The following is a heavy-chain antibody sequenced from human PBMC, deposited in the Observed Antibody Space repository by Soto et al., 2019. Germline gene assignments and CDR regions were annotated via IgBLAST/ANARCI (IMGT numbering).Heavy chain of an antibody. Sequence: SETLSLTCAVSGGPFTAFYWTWIRQAPGKRLEWIGEINHGGRTHYNPSLRSRLTISLDTSKNNFSLKLTSRTAADTAVHYCRLQGGNRGPSSDDKWFDPWGQETRVTVSS. CDR1: GGPFTAFY. J-gene: IGHJ5*02. CDR3: RLQGGNRGPSSDDKWFDP. V-gene: IGHV4-34*01. CDR2: INHGGRT. D-gene: IGHD3-22*01.